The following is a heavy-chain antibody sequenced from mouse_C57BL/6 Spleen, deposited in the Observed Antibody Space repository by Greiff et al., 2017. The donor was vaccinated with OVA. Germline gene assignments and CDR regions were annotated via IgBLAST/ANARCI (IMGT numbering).Heavy chain of an antibody. V-gene: IGHV5-4*01. Sequence: EVQLVESGGGLVKPGGSLKLSCAASGFTFSSYAMSWVRQTPEKRLEWVTTISDGGSYTYYPDNVKGRFTISRDNAKNNLYLQMSHLKSEDTAMYYCAREWRDAMDYWGQGTSVTVSS. CDR3: AREWRDAMDY. J-gene: IGHJ4*01. CDR1: GFTFSSYA. CDR2: ISDGGSYT.